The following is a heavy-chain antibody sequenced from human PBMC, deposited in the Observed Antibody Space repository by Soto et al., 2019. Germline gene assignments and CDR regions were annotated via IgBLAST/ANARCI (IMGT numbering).Heavy chain of an antibody. CDR2: ITWNSASS. Sequence: LRLSCAASGVTFDDYAMHWVRQGPGKGLEWVSGITWNSASSGYAASVKGRFTISRDNAKNSLYLQMSSLTTEDTAVYYSGKDRWARDSIDVWGQGTTVTVS. V-gene: IGHV3-9*01. CDR3: GKDRWARDSIDV. J-gene: IGHJ6*02. CDR1: GVTFDDYA.